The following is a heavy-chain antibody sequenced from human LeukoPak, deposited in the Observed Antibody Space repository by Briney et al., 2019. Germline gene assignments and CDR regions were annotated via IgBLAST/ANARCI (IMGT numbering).Heavy chain of an antibody. D-gene: IGHD2-2*01. J-gene: IGHJ5*02. CDR2: TYYRSTWYN. CDR1: GDSISRNTIT. CDR3: ARRLTQYDCFDP. V-gene: IGHV6-1*01. Sequence: SQTPSLTCAISGDSISRNTITWNWIRQSPSRGLEWLGRTYYRSTWYNDYAVSVRGRITVNPDTSKNQFSLHLNSVTPEDTAVYYCARRLTQYDCFDPWGQGILVTVSS.